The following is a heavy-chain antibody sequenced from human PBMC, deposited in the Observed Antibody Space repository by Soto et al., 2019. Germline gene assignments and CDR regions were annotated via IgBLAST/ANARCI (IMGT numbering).Heavy chain of an antibody. CDR3: ARVLWDSSSWYRKGYYYYGMDV. D-gene: IGHD6-13*01. CDR1: VDIVSSNSAA. J-gene: IGHJ6*02. V-gene: IGHV6-1*01. Sequence: PSQSLSLTCAISVDIVSSNSAAWNCIRQSPSRGLEWLGRTYYRSKWYNDYAVSVKSRITINPDTSKNQFSLQLNSVTPEDTAVYYCARVLWDSSSWYRKGYYYYGMDVWGQGTTVTVSS. CDR2: TYYRSKWYN.